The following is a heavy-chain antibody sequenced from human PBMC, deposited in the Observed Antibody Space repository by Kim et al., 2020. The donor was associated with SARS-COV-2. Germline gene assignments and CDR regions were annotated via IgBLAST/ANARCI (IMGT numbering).Heavy chain of an antibody. V-gene: IGHV3-30*18. Sequence: GGSLRLSCAASGFTFSSYGMHWVRQAPGKGLEWVAVISYDGSNKYYADSVKGRFTISRDNSKNTLYLQMNSLRAEDTAVYYCAKFYYDILTGYYTGDAFDIWGQGTMVTVSS. CDR2: ISYDGSNK. CDR3: AKFYYDILTGYYTGDAFDI. D-gene: IGHD3-9*01. CDR1: GFTFSSYG. J-gene: IGHJ3*02.